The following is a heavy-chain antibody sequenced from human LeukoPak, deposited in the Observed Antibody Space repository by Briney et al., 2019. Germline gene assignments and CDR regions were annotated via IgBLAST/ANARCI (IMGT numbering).Heavy chain of an antibody. Sequence: QPGGSLRLSCAASGFTFSSYGMHWVRQAPGKGLVWVSRINSDGSSTSYADSVKGRFTISRDNAKNTLYLQMNSLRVEDTAVYYCARDVAAYGVTTSFDYWGQGTLVTVSS. J-gene: IGHJ4*02. CDR1: GFTFSSYG. CDR2: INSDGSST. V-gene: IGHV3-74*01. CDR3: ARDVAAYGVTTSFDY. D-gene: IGHD4-17*01.